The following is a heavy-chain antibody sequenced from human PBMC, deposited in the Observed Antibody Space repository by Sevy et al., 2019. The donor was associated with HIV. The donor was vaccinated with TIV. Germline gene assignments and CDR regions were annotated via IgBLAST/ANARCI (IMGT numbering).Heavy chain of an antibody. CDR2: IIPMFGTT. D-gene: IGHD3-22*01. CDR3: TRGVTRIIGARYYFDY. Sequence: ASVKVSCKASGVTFNSYAFHWVRQAPGQGLEWMGGIIPMFGTTDYAQKFQGRITISADESTSTVYMEQSSLRSEDTAVYYCTRGVTRIIGARYYFDYWGQGTLVTVS. V-gene: IGHV1-69*13. J-gene: IGHJ4*02. CDR1: GVTFNSYA.